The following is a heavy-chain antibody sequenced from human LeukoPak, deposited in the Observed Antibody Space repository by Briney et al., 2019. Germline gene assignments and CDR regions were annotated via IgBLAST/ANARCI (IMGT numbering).Heavy chain of an antibody. CDR1: GGTFSSYA. CDR2: IIPIFGTA. J-gene: IGHJ4*02. V-gene: IGHV1-69*05. CDR3: ARVKTIALGGYYFDY. Sequence: ASVTVSCKASGGTFSSYAISWVRQAPGQGLEWMGGIIPIFGTANYAQKFQGRVTITTDESTSTAYMELSSLRSEDTAVYYCARVKTIALGGYYFDYWGQGTLVTVSS. D-gene: IGHD3-16*01.